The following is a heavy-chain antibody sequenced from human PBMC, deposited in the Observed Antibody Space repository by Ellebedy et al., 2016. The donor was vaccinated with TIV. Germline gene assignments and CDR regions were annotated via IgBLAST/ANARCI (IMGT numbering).Heavy chain of an antibody. CDR2: INQDGSEK. Sequence: GGSLRLSCAAFGFTFGSYWMTWVRQAPGKGLEWVANINQDGSEKYCVDSVKGRFTISRDNAKNSLYLQMNSLRAEDTAVYYCARDKLIGDSYFEYWGQGALVTVSS. V-gene: IGHV3-7*03. D-gene: IGHD7-27*01. CDR1: GFTFGSYW. J-gene: IGHJ4*02. CDR3: ARDKLIGDSYFEY.